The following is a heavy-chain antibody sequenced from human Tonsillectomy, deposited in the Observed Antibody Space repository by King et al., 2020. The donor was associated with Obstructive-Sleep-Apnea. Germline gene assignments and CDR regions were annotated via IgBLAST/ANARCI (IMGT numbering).Heavy chain of an antibody. CDR3: ARGSSLDAFDV. CDR1: GFRFSSYD. Sequence: VQLVESGGGLVQPGGSLRLSCAASGFRFSSYDMHWVRQATGKGLDWVSDIGIVGDTYYPGSVKGRFTISRENAKNSLYLQMNSLRAGDTAVYYCARGSSLDAFDVWGQGTRVTVSS. V-gene: IGHV3-13*01. CDR2: IGIVGDT. J-gene: IGHJ3*01.